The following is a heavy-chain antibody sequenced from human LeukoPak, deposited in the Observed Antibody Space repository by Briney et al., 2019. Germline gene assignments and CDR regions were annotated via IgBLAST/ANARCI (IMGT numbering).Heavy chain of an antibody. CDR2: TNPCGGSK. D-gene: IGHD2-8*01. CDR3: ARTGVCRYGYCGHCVL. Sequence: GASVKLSRTAAGYTFTKDYIYSGRQAPGQGLEWMSMTNPCGGSKSHAQKFQGRVTMPRETSTSTVYMERDSRRSEDTAVYYCARTGVCRYGYCGHCVLWGQGTLVTVSS. J-gene: IGHJ1*01. V-gene: IGHV1-46*01. CDR1: GYTFTKDY.